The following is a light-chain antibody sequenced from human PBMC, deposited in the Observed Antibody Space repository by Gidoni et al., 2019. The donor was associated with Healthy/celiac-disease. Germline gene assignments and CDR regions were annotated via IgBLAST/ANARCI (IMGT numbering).Light chain of an antibody. J-gene: IGLJ1*01. CDR2: QDS. CDR1: KVGDKY. Sequence: SYELTQPPSVSVSPGQTASITCSGDKVGDKYACWYQQKPGQSPVLVIYQDSKRPSGIPERFSGSTSGNTATLTISGTQAMDEADYYCQAWDSSTANYVFGTGTKVTVL. CDR3: QAWDSSTANYV. V-gene: IGLV3-1*01.